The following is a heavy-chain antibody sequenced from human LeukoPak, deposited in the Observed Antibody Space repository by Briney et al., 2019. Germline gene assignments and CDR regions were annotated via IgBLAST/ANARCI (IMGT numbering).Heavy chain of an antibody. J-gene: IGHJ5*02. CDR1: GFRFPSFG. D-gene: IGHD4-11*01. Sequence: ASVNVSCKPSGFRFPSFGVSWVRQPPGQGLEWMGWISNYFGVTHYAEKFEDRVTMTIDTSTATAYMELRSLRYDDTAIYYCARDSDYSGNGNGDWFDPWGQGTVVTVSS. CDR2: ISNYFGVT. V-gene: IGHV1-18*04. CDR3: ARDSDYSGNGNGDWFDP.